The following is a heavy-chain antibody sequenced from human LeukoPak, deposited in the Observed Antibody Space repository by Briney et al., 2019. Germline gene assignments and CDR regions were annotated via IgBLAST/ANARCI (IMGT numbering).Heavy chain of an antibody. J-gene: IGHJ4*02. Sequence: ASVKVFCKASGYTFTGYYMHWVRQAPGQGLEWMGWINPNSGGTNYAQKFQGRVTMTRDTSISTAYMELSRLRPDDTAVYYCARPLYDFWSGYLYYWGQGTLVTVSS. CDR3: ARPLYDFWSGYLYY. CDR2: INPNSGGT. CDR1: GYTFTGYY. D-gene: IGHD3-3*01. V-gene: IGHV1-2*02.